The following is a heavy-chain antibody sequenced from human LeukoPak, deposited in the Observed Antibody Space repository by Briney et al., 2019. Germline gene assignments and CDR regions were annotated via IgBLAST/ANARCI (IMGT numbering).Heavy chain of an antibody. D-gene: IGHD3-16*02. J-gene: IGHJ4*02. CDR1: GFTFSGYE. CDR2: ISSSGSTI. CDR3: ARSGLYDYVWGSYRYKATPYFDY. Sequence: PGGSLRLSCAASGFTFSGYEMNRVRQAPGKGLEWVSYISSSGSTIYYADSVKGRFTISRDNAKNSLYLQMNSLRAEDTSVYYCARSGLYDYVWGSYRYKATPYFDYWGQGTLVTVSS. V-gene: IGHV3-48*03.